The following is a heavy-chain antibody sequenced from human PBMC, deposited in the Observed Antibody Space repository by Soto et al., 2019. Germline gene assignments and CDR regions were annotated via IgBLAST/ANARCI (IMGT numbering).Heavy chain of an antibody. CDR1: GYTFTTNG. CDR2: IRAYNGDT. Sequence: QVQLVQSGAEVKRPGASVKVSCKASGYTFTTNGISWVRQAPGQGLAWMGWIRAYNGDTNYAPNLQDRVTMTTDASTSTAYMELRSLRSDDTAVYYCARDHIAVRPGWFDPWGQVTPVTVSS. D-gene: IGHD6-6*01. CDR3: ARDHIAVRPGWFDP. J-gene: IGHJ5*02. V-gene: IGHV1-18*04.